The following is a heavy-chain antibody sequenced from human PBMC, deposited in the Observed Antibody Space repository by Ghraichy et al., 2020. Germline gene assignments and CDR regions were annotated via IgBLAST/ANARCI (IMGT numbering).Heavy chain of an antibody. V-gene: IGHV3-74*01. J-gene: IGHJ4*02. CDR2: IDTDVSTT. D-gene: IGHD6-13*01. CDR1: GFTFSSYW. CDR3: ARGLMAAPGIDY. Sequence: GGSLRLSCAASGFTFSSYWMHWVRQAPGKGLEWVSDIDTDVSTTRYADSVRGRLTISRDNAKNTLYLQMNSLRAEDTAVYYCARGLMAAPGIDYWGQGTLVTVSS.